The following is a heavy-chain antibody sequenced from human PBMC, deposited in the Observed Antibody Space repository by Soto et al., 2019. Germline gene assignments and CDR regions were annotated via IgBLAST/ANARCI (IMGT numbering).Heavy chain of an antibody. Sequence: QIQLVQSGAEVKRPGASVKVSCKASGYTFSTHGITWVRQAPGQGLEWMGWISAFNGNSKYAQKFQGRVTMTTDTSTATAYMELRSLRFDDTDVYDCAKGVYDYTFWGQGPLVTVSS. CDR2: ISAFNGNS. V-gene: IGHV1-18*01. D-gene: IGHD4-4*01. CDR3: AKGVYDYTF. J-gene: IGHJ4*02. CDR1: GYTFSTHG.